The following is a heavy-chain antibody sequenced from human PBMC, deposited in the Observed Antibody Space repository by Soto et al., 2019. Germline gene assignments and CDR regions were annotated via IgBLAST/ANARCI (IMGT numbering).Heavy chain of an antibody. V-gene: IGHV1-2*06. J-gene: IGHJ5*02. CDR1: GYTFTGYF. CDR2: INPNSGAT. Sequence: QVQLVQSGAEVKKPGTSVKVSCKASGYTFTGYFIHWLRHAPGHGLEWMGRINPNSGATNYARKFHDRVTMTRDTSINTAYMELSSLRSDDTAIYYCANLPPAPDWFDPWVQGTLVTFSS. CDR3: ANLPPAPDWFDP.